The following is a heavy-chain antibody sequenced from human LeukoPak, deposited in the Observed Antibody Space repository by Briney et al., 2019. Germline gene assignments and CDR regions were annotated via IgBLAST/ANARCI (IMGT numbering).Heavy chain of an antibody. J-gene: IGHJ4*02. CDR2: ISSNSVYI. CDR3: ARRYCSSTSCTLDF. D-gene: IGHD2-2*01. Sequence: GGSLRLSCEASGLTFSSYTINWVRQAPGKGLEWFSSISSNSVYIKDADSAKGRFTISRDNAKNSLYLQMNSLRAEDTAVYYCARRYCSSTSCTLDFWGQGALVTVSS. V-gene: IGHV3-21*01. CDR1: GLTFSSYT.